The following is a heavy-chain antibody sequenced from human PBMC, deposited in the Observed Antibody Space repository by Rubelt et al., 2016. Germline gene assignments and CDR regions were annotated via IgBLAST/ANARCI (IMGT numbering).Heavy chain of an antibody. CDR1: GFIFSDYR. V-gene: IGHV3-23*04. CDR3: SRRQYYGSGSQDY. D-gene: IGHD3-10*01. CDR2: ITGSGGST. Sequence: EVQLVESGGGLVQPGGSLRLSCAPSGFIFSDYRMSWVRQAPGKGLEWVSAITGSGGSTYYADSAKGRFTISRDNSKNTLYLQMNSLRVEDTAVYYCSRRQYYGSGSQDYWGQGTLVTVSS. J-gene: IGHJ4*02.